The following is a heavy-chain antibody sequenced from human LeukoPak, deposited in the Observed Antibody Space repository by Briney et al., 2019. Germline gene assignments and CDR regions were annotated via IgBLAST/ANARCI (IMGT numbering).Heavy chain of an antibody. Sequence: GASVKVSCKASGGTFSSYAISWVRQAPGQGLEWMGGIIPIFGTANYAQKFQGRVTITADESTSTAYMELSSLRSEDTAVYYCARGLSTTINWLDPWGQGTLVTVSS. J-gene: IGHJ5*02. V-gene: IGHV1-69*13. CDR3: ARGLSTTINWLDP. CDR1: GGTFSSYA. D-gene: IGHD2-2*01. CDR2: IIPIFGTA.